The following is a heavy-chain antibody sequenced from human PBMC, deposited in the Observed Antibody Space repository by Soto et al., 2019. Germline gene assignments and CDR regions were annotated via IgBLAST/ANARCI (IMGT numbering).Heavy chain of an antibody. D-gene: IGHD3-22*01. J-gene: IGHJ4*01. CDR2: ISAYNGNT. CDR3: ARDHYNWIRYDSSGYPRLFDY. Sequence: GASVKVSCKASGYTFTSYGISWVRQAPGQGLEWMGWISAYNGNTNYAQKLQGRVTMTTDTSTSTAHMELRSLRSDDTAVYYCARDHYNWIRYDSSGYPRLFDYWG. V-gene: IGHV1-18*01. CDR1: GYTFTSYG.